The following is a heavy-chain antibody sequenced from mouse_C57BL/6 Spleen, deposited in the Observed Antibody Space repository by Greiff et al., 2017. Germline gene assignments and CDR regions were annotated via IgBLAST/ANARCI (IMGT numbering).Heavy chain of an antibody. CDR1: GYAFSSSW. Sequence: QVQLKQSGPELVKPGASVKISCKASGYAFSSSWMNWVKQRPGKGLEWIGRIYPGDGDTNYNGKFKGKATLTADKSSSTAYMQLSSLTSEDSAVYFCARAAYYSNYAMDYWGQGTSVTVSS. CDR3: ARAAYYSNYAMDY. D-gene: IGHD2-5*01. V-gene: IGHV1-82*01. CDR2: IYPGDGDT. J-gene: IGHJ4*01.